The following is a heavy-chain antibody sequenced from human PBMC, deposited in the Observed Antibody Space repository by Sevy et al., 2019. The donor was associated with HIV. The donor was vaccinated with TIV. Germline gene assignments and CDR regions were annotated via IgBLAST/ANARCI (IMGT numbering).Heavy chain of an antibody. Sequence: GGSLRLSCGFTVSSNYMSWVRQAPGKGLEWVSVIYSDGTTYYAESVKGRFTISRDSSKNTLYLQMNSLRAEDTAVYYYARDLLHGMDVWGQGTTVTVSS. CDR3: ARDLLHGMDV. V-gene: IGHV3-66*01. J-gene: IGHJ6*02. CDR1: FTVSSNY. CDR2: IYSDGTT.